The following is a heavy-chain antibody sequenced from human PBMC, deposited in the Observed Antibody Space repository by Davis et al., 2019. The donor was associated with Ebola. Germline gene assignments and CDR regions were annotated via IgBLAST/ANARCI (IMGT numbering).Heavy chain of an antibody. V-gene: IGHV4-61*01. CDR1: GGSVSSGSYY. CDR2: IYYSGST. Sequence: PSETLSLTCTVSGGSVSSGSYYWSWIRQPPGKGLEWIGYIYYSGSTNYNPSLKSRVTISVDTSKNQFSLKLSSVTAADTAVYYCARGIPNCSGGSCYSYFDYWGQGTLVTVSS. D-gene: IGHD2-15*01. J-gene: IGHJ4*02. CDR3: ARGIPNCSGGSCYSYFDY.